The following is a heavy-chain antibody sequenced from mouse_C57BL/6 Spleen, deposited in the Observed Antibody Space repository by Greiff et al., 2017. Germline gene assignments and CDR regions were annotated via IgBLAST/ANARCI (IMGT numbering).Heavy chain of an antibody. Sequence: EVKLEESGPGLVKPSQSLSLTCSVTGYSITSGYYWNWIRQFPGNKLEWMGYISYDGSNNYNPSLKNRISITRDPSKNQFFLKLNSVTTEDTATYYCARAYYEGPGNYWGQGTTLTVAS. CDR3: ARAYYEGPGNY. CDR1: GYSITSGYY. CDR2: ISYDGSN. D-gene: IGHD2-10*01. J-gene: IGHJ2*01. V-gene: IGHV3-6*01.